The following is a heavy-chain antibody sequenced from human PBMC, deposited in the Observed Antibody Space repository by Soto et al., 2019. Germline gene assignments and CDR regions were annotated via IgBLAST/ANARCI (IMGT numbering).Heavy chain of an antibody. D-gene: IGHD3-22*01. V-gene: IGHV4-39*01. CDR2: IYYSGST. CDR1: GGSISSSSYY. CDR3: ARRVVVTNWFDP. J-gene: IGHJ5*02. Sequence: SETLSLTCTVSGGSISSSSYYWGWIRQPPGKGLEWIGSIYYSGSTYYNPSLKSRVTISVDTSKNQFSLKLSSVTAADTAVYYCARRVVVTNWFDPWGQGTLVTVSS.